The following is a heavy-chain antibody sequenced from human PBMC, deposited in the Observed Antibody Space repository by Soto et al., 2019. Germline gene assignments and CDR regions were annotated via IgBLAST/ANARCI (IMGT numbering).Heavy chain of an antibody. CDR1: GYTFTSYD. D-gene: IGHD5-12*01. J-gene: IGHJ6*02. V-gene: IGHV1-8*01. CDR2: MNPNSGNT. CDR3: AREIVATTSYYYYYGMDV. Sequence: QVQLVQSGAEVKKPGASVKVSCKASGYTFTSYDINWVRQATGQGLEWMGWMNPNSGNTGYAQKFQGRVTMTRNTSIRPAYMELSSLRSEDTAVYYCAREIVATTSYYYYYGMDVWGQGTTVTVSS.